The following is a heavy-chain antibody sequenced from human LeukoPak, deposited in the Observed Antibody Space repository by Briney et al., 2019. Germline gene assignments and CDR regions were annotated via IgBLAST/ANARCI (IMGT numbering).Heavy chain of an antibody. V-gene: IGHV3-49*04. Sequence: GGSLRLSCTTSGFIFGDYAMNWVRQAPGKGLEWVGFIRSKVYGGTTEYAASVKGRFTISKDDSKSIAYLQMSSLKIEDTAVYYCTREVGSYLASDYYYYMDVWGKGTTVTISS. J-gene: IGHJ6*03. D-gene: IGHD1-26*01. CDR1: GFIFGDYA. CDR2: IRSKVYGGTT. CDR3: TREVGSYLASDYYYYMDV.